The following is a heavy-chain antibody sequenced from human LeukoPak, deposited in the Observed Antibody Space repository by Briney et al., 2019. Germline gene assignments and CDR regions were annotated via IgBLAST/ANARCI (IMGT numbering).Heavy chain of an antibody. D-gene: IGHD3-22*01. CDR2: IWYDGSNK. CDR1: GFTFSSYG. V-gene: IGHV3-33*01. CDR3: ARGNVYYYDSSGPTLGDAFDI. J-gene: IGHJ3*02. Sequence: GGSLRLSCAASGFTFSSYGMHWARQAPGKGLEWVAVIWYDGSNKYYADSVKGRFTISRDNSKNTLYLQMNSLRAEDTAVYYCARGNVYYYDSSGPTLGDAFDIWGQGTMVTVSS.